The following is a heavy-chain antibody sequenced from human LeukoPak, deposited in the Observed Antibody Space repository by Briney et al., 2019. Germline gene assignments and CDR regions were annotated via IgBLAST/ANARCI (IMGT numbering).Heavy chain of an antibody. CDR3: ARVGVAWDIVVVPAAGYFQH. CDR2: ISYDGSNK. J-gene: IGHJ1*01. Sequence: GGSLRLSCAASRFTFSSYAMHWVRQAPGKGLEWVAVISYDGSNKYYADSVKGRFTISRDNSKNTLYLQMNSLRAEDTAVYYCARVGVAWDIVVVPAAGYFQHWGQGTLVTVSS. CDR1: RFTFSSYA. D-gene: IGHD2-2*01. V-gene: IGHV3-30*04.